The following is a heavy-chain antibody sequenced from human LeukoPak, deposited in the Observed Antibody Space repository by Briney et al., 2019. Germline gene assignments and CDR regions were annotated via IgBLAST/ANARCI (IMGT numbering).Heavy chain of an antibody. CDR2: INQDGSDK. D-gene: IGHD3-10*01. Sequence: GGSLRLSCAASGFTFSNYWMSWVRQAPGKGLEWVANINQDGSDKNYVNSVKGRITIPRDNAKDSLYLQMNSLRAEDTAGYYCAIPGGSGSYYQLSYYYYGMDVWGQGTTVTVSS. V-gene: IGHV3-7*05. CDR3: AIPGGSGSYYQLSYYYYGMDV. J-gene: IGHJ6*02. CDR1: GFTFSNYW.